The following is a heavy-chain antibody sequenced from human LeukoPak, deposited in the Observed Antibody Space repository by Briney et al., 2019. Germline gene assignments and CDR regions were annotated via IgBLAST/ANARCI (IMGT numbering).Heavy chain of an antibody. V-gene: IGHV3-23*01. Sequence: GGSLRLSCAASGFTFSSYAMRWVRQATGKGREGVSAISGSGGSTYYADSVKGRFTISRDNSKNTLYLQMNSLRAEDTAVYYCAKGQTYSSSSVDYWGQGTLVTVSS. CDR3: AKGQTYSSSSVDY. CDR2: ISGSGGST. J-gene: IGHJ4*02. D-gene: IGHD6-6*01. CDR1: GFTFSSYA.